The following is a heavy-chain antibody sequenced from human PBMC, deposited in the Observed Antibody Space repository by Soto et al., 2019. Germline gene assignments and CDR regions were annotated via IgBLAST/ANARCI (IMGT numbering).Heavy chain of an antibody. CDR1: GYTFTSYA. Sequence: ASVKVSCKASGYTFTSYAMHWVRQAPGQRLEWMGWINAGNGNTKYSQKFQGRVTITRDTSASTAYMELSSLRSEDTAVYYCARSDTYDFWSGFPYWGQGTLVTVSP. J-gene: IGHJ4*02. D-gene: IGHD3-3*01. CDR2: INAGNGNT. CDR3: ARSDTYDFWSGFPY. V-gene: IGHV1-3*01.